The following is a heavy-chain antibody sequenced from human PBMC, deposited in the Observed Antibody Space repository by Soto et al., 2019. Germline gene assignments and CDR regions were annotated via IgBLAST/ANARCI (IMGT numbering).Heavy chain of an antibody. Sequence: ASVKVSCKASGYTFTGYYMHWVRQAPGQGLEWMGWINPNSGGTNYAQKFQGWVTMTRDTSISTAYMELSRLRSDDTAAYYCARNKNPIQLNYFDYWGQGTLVTVSS. CDR3: ARNKNPIQLNYFDY. CDR2: INPNSGGT. V-gene: IGHV1-2*04. J-gene: IGHJ4*02. CDR1: GYTFTGYY. D-gene: IGHD5-18*01.